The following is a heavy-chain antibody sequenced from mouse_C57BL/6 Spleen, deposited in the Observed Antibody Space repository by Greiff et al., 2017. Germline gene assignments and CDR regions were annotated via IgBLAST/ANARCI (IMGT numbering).Heavy chain of an antibody. CDR3: ARRIEDAMDY. Sequence: QVQLQQSGAELVRPGTSVKVSCKASGYAFTNYLIEWVKQRPGQGLEWIGVINPGSGGTNYNEKFKGKATLTADKSSSTAYMQLSSLTSEDSAVYCCARRIEDAMDYWGQGTSVTVSS. V-gene: IGHV1-54*01. CDR2: INPGSGGT. J-gene: IGHJ4*01. CDR1: GYAFTNYL.